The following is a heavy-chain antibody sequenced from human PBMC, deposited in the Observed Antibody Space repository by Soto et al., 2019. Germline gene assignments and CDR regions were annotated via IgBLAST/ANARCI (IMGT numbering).Heavy chain of an antibody. D-gene: IGHD2-2*01. CDR3: AKDQYCSSTSCYFYYYYYGMDV. V-gene: IGHV3-30*18. Sequence: PGGSLRLSCAASGFTFSSYGMHWVRQAPGKGLEWVAVISYDGSNKYYADSVKGRFTISRDNSKNTLYLQMNSLRAEDTAVYYCAKDQYCSSTSCYFYYYYYGMDVWGQGTTVTVSS. CDR1: GFTFSSYG. J-gene: IGHJ6*02. CDR2: ISYDGSNK.